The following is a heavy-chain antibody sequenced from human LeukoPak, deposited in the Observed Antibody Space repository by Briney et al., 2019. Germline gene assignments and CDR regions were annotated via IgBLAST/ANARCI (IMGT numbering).Heavy chain of an antibody. J-gene: IGHJ6*02. CDR2: MNPNSGNT. D-gene: IGHD2-2*01. Sequence: ASVKVSFKASGYTFTSYDINWVRQATGQGLEWMGWMNPNSGNTDYAQKFQGSVTMTRNTSTSTAYMELSSLRSEDTAVYYCARGLYCSSTSCYYYYGMDVWGQGTTVTVSS. CDR1: GYTFTSYD. V-gene: IGHV1-8*01. CDR3: ARGLYCSSTSCYYYYGMDV.